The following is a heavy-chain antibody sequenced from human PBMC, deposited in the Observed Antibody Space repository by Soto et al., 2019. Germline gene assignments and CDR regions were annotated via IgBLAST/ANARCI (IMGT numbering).Heavy chain of an antibody. D-gene: IGHD3-3*01. V-gene: IGHV4-34*01. CDR2: INHTGST. CDR3: ARGREIFGAVTPFEY. CDR1: GAPFSGYY. Sequence: LSLTCAVYGAPFSGYYWTWIRQPPGKGLEWIGEINHTGSTKYNPSLKSRVTISLDTSKNQFSLSLRSVTAADTAVYYCARGREIFGAVTPFEYWGQGTQVTVSS. J-gene: IGHJ4*02.